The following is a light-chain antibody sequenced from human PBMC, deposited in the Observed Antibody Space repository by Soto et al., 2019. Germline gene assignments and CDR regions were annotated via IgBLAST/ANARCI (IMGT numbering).Light chain of an antibody. CDR2: TNT. V-gene: IGLV1-44*01. CDR3: AAWDDSMGADV. CDR1: NGILGTNT. Sequence: QSVLTQPPAASATPGQRVSISCSGSNGILGTNTANCYHPVPAAPPRLLIYTNTQPSSGVPQPSSHSKTCHSNSLAIGGLQYEDGADYYCAAWDDSMGADVLGTGTTVTVL. J-gene: IGLJ1*01.